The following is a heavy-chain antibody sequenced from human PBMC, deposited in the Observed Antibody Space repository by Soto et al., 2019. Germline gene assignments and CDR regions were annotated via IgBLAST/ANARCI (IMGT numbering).Heavy chain of an antibody. Sequence: PSETLSLTCTVSGDSIRNYYWSWIRQPPGKGLEWIGYMYYSGNTDYNPSLKSRVTISIDTSKHQFSLKLTSVSAADTAVYYCGSGKAYCGGDCYSDYWYFDLWGRGTLVTVSS. V-gene: IGHV4-59*01. CDR2: MYYSGNT. CDR3: GSGKAYCGGDCYSDYWYFDL. D-gene: IGHD2-21*02. CDR1: GDSIRNYY. J-gene: IGHJ2*01.